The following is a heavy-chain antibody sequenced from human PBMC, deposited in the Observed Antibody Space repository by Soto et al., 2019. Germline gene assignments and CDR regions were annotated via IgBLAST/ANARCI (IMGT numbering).Heavy chain of an antibody. D-gene: IGHD4-17*01. CDR3: ARDRNDYGDYAWFDY. CDR2: IYYSGST. Sequence: QVQLQESGPGLVKPSQTLSLTCTVSGGSISSGGYYWSWIRQHPGKGLEWIGYIYYSGSTYYNPSLKSRVTISVDTSKNQFSLKLSSVTAADMAVYYCARDRNDYGDYAWFDYWGQGTLVTVSS. V-gene: IGHV4-31*03. J-gene: IGHJ4*02. CDR1: GGSISSGGYY.